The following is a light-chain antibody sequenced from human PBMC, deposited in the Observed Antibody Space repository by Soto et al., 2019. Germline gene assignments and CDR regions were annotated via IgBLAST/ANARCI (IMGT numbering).Light chain of an antibody. CDR3: RSYSSSDTLV. CDR1: SSDDGGHNV. V-gene: IGLV2-14*03. Sequence: QSALTQPASVSGSPGQSITISCTGTSSDDGGHNVVSWYQQHPGRAPKLKIYDVRNRPSGVSNRFSGSKSANTASLVISGLQAEDEADYYCRSYSSSDTLVVGGGTKLTVL. CDR2: DVR. J-gene: IGLJ2*01.